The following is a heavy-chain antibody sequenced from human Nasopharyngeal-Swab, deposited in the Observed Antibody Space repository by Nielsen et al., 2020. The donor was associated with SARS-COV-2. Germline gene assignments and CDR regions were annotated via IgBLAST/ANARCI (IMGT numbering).Heavy chain of an antibody. CDR2: IDPSDSYT. CDR3: ARHGASGSSWYRNWFDP. Sequence: GESLKISCKGSGYSFTSYWISWVRQMPGKGLEWMGRIDPSDSYTNYSPSFQGHVTISADKSIGTAYLQWSSLKASDTAMYYCARHGASGSSWYRNWFDPWGQGTLVTVSS. CDR1: GYSFTSYW. D-gene: IGHD6-13*01. J-gene: IGHJ5*02. V-gene: IGHV5-10-1*01.